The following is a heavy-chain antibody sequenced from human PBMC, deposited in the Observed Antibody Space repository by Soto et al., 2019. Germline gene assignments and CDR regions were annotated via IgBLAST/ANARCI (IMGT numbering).Heavy chain of an antibody. CDR3: ARGSPPYYYGSGSHYYFDY. D-gene: IGHD3-10*01. Sequence: PSGTLSLTCAVYGGSFSGYYWSWIRQPPGKGLEWIGEINHSGSTNYNPSLKSRVTISVDTSKNQFSLKLSSVTAADTAVYYCARGSPPYYYGSGSHYYFDYWGQGTLVTVSS. J-gene: IGHJ4*02. CDR1: GGSFSGYY. CDR2: INHSGST. V-gene: IGHV4-34*01.